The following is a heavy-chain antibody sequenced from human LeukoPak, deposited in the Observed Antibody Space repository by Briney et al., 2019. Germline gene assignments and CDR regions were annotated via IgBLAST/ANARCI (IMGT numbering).Heavy chain of an antibody. CDR3: ARSRTPTIFEGKGGDFDY. CDR2: INPNSGGT. J-gene: IGHJ4*02. D-gene: IGHD3-3*01. V-gene: IGHV1-2*02. CDR1: GYTFTGYY. Sequence: GASVKVSCKASGYTFTGYYMNWVRQAPGQGLEWMGWINPNSGGTNHAQKSQGRVTMTRDTSISTAYMELSSLRSDDTAVYYCARSRTPTIFEGKGGDFDYWGQGTLVTVSS.